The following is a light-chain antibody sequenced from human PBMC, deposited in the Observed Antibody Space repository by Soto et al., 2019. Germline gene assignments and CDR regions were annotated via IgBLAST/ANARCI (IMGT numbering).Light chain of an antibody. CDR2: AAS. CDR3: QQLNSFPCT. CDR1: QDISSY. J-gene: IGKJ1*01. Sequence: DIQLTQSPSFLSPSVGDRVTITCRAGQDISSYLAWYQQKPGKAPKLLIYAASTLQSGVPSRFSGSASGTKFTLTITNLQPEDFATYYCQQLNSFPCTFGQGTKVEIK. V-gene: IGKV1-9*01.